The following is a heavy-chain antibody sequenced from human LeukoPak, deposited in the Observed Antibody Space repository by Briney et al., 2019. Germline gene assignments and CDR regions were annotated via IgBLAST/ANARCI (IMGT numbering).Heavy chain of an antibody. Sequence: SETLSLTCTVSGGSISGFFWSWIRQSPGKGLEWIGEINHSGSTNYNPSLKSRVTISVDTSKNQFSLKLSSVTAADTAVYYCARTYSSSSLHWFDPWGQGTLVAVSS. CDR2: INHSGST. V-gene: IGHV4-34*01. CDR1: GGSISGFF. D-gene: IGHD6-6*01. J-gene: IGHJ5*02. CDR3: ARTYSSSSLHWFDP.